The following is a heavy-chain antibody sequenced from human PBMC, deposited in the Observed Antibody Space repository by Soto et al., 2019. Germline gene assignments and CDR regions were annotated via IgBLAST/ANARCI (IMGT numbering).Heavy chain of an antibody. V-gene: IGHV3-15*07. J-gene: IGHJ4*01. CDR1: GFPFSNAW. Sequence: GGSLRLSCAASGFPFSNAWINWVRQVPGKGLEWVGRVKSKTDGGSADYDAPVKGRFAVSRDDSKNIVYLQMNNLKIEDTGVYYCTTDSRTTLPEIRFDYWGHGTQVTVSS. CDR3: TTDSRTTLPEIRFDY. D-gene: IGHD1-26*01. CDR2: VKSKTDGGSA.